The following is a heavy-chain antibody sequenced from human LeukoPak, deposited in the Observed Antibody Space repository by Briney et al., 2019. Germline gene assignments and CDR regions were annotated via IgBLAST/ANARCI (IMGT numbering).Heavy chain of an antibody. J-gene: IGHJ4*02. CDR1: GFTVSSNY. CDR2: IYSGGST. Sequence: GGSLRLSCAASGFTVSSNYMSWVRQAPGKELEWVSVIYSGGSTYHADSVKGRFTISRDNSKNTLYLQMNSLRAEDTAVYYCASHSLVAADKHFDYWGQGTLVTVSS. CDR3: ASHSLVAADKHFDY. V-gene: IGHV3-53*01. D-gene: IGHD2-2*01.